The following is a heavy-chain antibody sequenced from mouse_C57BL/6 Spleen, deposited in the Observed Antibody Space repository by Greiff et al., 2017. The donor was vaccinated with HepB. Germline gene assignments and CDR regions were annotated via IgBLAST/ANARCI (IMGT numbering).Heavy chain of an antibody. CDR1: GFTFSSYA. Sequence: EVQLVESGGGLVKPGGSLKLSCAASGFTFSSYAMSWVRQTPEKRLEWVATISDGGSYTYYPDNVKGRFTISRDNAKNNLYLQMSHLKSEDTAMYYCARGRDYYYAMDYWGQGTSVTVSS. V-gene: IGHV5-4*01. CDR2: ISDGGSYT. J-gene: IGHJ4*01. CDR3: ARGRDYYYAMDY.